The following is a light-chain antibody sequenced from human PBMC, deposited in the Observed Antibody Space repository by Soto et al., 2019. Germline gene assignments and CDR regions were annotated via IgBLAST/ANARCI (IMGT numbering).Light chain of an antibody. Sequence: DIQMTQSPSSLSASVGDRVTITCRASQTIHNCLNWYQQKPGKAPKLLIYGTSNLQSGVPSRFSGSESGTDFILTISSLQPEDFATYHCQQIYAAPVTFGQGTKVEIK. CDR2: GTS. CDR1: QTIHNC. J-gene: IGKJ1*01. V-gene: IGKV1-39*01. CDR3: QQIYAAPVT.